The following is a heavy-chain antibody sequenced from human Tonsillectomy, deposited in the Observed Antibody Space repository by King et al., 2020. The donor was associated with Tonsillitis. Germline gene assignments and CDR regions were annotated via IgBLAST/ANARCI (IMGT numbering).Heavy chain of an antibody. CDR1: GYSFTSYW. Sequence: AQLVQSGAEVKKPGESLRISCKGSGYSFTSYWISWVRQMPGKGLEWMGRIDPSDSYTNYSPSFQGHVTISADKSISTAYLQWSSLKASDTAMYYCARQTARYCSSTSCSAAGMDVWGKGTTVTVSS. D-gene: IGHD2-2*01. CDR2: IDPSDSYT. CDR3: ARQTARYCSSTSCSAAGMDV. V-gene: IGHV5-10-1*03. J-gene: IGHJ6*04.